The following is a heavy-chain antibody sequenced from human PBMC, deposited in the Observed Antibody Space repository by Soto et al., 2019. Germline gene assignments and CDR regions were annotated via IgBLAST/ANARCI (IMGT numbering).Heavy chain of an antibody. CDR1: GGSISSGGYY. V-gene: IGHV4-31*03. Sequence: QVQLRESGPGLVKPSQTLSLTCTVSGGSISSGGYYWSWIRQHPGKGLEWIGYIYYSGSTYYNPSLKSRVTISVDTSKNQFSLKLSSVTAADTAVYYCAREISSSSWYGMDVWGQGTTVTVSS. J-gene: IGHJ6*02. D-gene: IGHD6-13*01. CDR3: AREISSSSWYGMDV. CDR2: IYYSGST.